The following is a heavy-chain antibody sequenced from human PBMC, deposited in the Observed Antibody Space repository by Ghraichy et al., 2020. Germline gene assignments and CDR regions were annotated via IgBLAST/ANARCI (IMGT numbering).Heavy chain of an antibody. V-gene: IGHV1-18*01. J-gene: IGHJ6*02. CDR3: ARRGDIVVVPAAKEEHYYYGMDV. CDR1: GYTFTSYG. Sequence: ASVKVSCKASGYTFTSYGISWVRQAPGQGLEWMGWISAYNGNTNYAQKLQGRVTMTTDTSTSTAYMELRSLRSDDTAVYYCARRGDIVVVPAAKEEHYYYGMDVWGQGTTVTVSS. CDR2: ISAYNGNT. D-gene: IGHD2-2*01.